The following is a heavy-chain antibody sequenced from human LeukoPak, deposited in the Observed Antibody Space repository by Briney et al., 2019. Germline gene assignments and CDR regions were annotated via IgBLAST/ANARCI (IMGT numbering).Heavy chain of an antibody. Sequence: SETLSLTCTVSGGSISISSYYWGWIRQPPGKGLEWIGSIYYSGSTYYNPSLKSRVTISVDTSKNQFSLKLSSVTAADTAVYYCARKGYSISWYSPWGQGTLVTVSS. CDR1: GGSISISSYY. CDR3: ARKGYSISWYSP. V-gene: IGHV4-39*01. D-gene: IGHD6-13*01. J-gene: IGHJ5*02. CDR2: IYYSGST.